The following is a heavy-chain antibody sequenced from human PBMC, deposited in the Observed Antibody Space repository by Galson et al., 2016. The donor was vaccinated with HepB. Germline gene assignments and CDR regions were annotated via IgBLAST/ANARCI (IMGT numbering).Heavy chain of an antibody. CDR2: FYPGDSEI. D-gene: IGHD3-22*01. CDR3: ARLVSSRSPYDS. Sequence: QSGAEVKKPGESLKISCKGEGYVFSSYWIAWVRQTPDKGLEWMGLFYPGDSEIRYSPSFQGHVTFSADKSINTAYMQWSSLKASDTAIYYCARLVSSRSPYDSWGQGTLVTVSS. V-gene: IGHV5-51*01. J-gene: IGHJ4*02. CDR1: GYVFSSYW.